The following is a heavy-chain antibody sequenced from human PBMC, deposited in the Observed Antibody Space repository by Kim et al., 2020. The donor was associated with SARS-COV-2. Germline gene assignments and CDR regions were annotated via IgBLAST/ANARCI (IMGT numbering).Heavy chain of an antibody. J-gene: IGHJ5*02. CDR1: GGTFSSYA. CDR2: IIPIFGTA. CDR3: ARDCLDGVCSGWPGVNWFDP. V-gene: IGHV1-69*13. D-gene: IGHD6-19*01. Sequence: SVKVSCKASGGTFSSYAISWVRQAPGQGLEWMGGIIPIFGTANYAQKFQGRVTITADESTSTAYMELSSLRSEDTTVYYCARDCLDGVCSGWPGVNWFDPWGQGTLVTVSS.